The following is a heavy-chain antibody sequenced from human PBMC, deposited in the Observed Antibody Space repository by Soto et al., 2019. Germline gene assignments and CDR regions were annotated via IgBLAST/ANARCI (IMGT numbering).Heavy chain of an antibody. CDR3: AKIYSYGLNAFDI. CDR1: GFSVSSSY. J-gene: IGHJ3*02. V-gene: IGHV3-23*01. CDR2: ISGSGGST. D-gene: IGHD5-18*01. Sequence: GGSLRLSCAASGFSVSSSYMNWVRQAPGKGLEWVSAISGSGGSTYYADSVKGRFTISRDNSKNTLYLQMNSLRAEDTAVYYCAKIYSYGLNAFDIWGQGTMVTVSS.